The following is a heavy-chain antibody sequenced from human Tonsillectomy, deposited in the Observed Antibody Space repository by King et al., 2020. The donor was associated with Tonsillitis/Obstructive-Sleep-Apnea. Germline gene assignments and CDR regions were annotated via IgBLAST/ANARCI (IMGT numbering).Heavy chain of an antibody. CDR1: GYTFTTYP. CDR3: ARDGLGNAFDI. D-gene: IGHD1-26*01. J-gene: IGHJ3*02. CDR2: IDTNTGNP. V-gene: IGHV7-4-1*02. Sequence: QLVQSGSELKKPGASVEVSCKASGYTFTTYPITWVRQAPGQGLECMGWIDTNTGNPSYAQGFTGRFVFSLDTSVSTAYLQISRLQAEDSAVYYCARDGLGNAFDIWGQGTMVTVSS.